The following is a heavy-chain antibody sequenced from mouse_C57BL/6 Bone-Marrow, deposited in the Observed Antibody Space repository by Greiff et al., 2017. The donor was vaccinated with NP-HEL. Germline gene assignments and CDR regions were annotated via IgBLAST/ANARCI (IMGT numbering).Heavy chain of an antibody. CDR1: GYTFTSYW. CDR2: IDPSDSYT. J-gene: IGHJ1*03. CDR3: ASRPHYYGSSYRYFDV. Sequence: QVQLQQPGAELVKPGASVKLSCKASGYTFTSYWMQWVKQRPGQGLEWIGEIDPSDSYTNYNQKFKGKATLTVDTSSSTAYMQLSSLTSEDSAVYYCASRPHYYGSSYRYFDVWGTGTTVTVSS. V-gene: IGHV1-50*01. D-gene: IGHD1-1*01.